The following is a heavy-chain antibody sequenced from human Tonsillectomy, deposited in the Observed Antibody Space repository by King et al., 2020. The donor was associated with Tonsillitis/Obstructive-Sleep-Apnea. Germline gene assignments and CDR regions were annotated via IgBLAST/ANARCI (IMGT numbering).Heavy chain of an antibody. CDR2: IYYSGST. Sequence: HVPLQESGPGLVKPSETLSLICTVSGDSISSYYWSWIRPPPGKGLEWIGYIYYSGSTNYNPSLKSRVIISVDTSKNQFSLKLSSVTAADTAVYYCAGGSSRSNWFDPWGQGTLVSVSS. D-gene: IGHD6-13*01. CDR3: AGGSSRSNWFDP. J-gene: IGHJ5*02. CDR1: GDSISSYY. V-gene: IGHV4-59*08.